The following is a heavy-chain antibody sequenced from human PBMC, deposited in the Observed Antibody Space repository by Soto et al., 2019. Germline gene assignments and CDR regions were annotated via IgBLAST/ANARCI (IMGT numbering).Heavy chain of an antibody. D-gene: IGHD3-22*01. V-gene: IGHV3-30*18. CDR2: MSYDGNNK. Sequence: LRLSCAASGITFSSSGMHWVRQAPGKGLEWVAIMSYDGNNKYFADSVKGRFTISRDNSKNTLYLQMNSLRAEDTAVYYCAKDDSSGYYSGLIDYWGQGTLVTVSS. CDR3: AKDDSSGYYSGLIDY. CDR1: GITFSSSG. J-gene: IGHJ4*02.